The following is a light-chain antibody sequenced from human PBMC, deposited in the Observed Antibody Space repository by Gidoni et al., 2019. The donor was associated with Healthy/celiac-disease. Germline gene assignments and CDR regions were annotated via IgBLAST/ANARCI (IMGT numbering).Light chain of an antibody. CDR2: AAS. CDR3: QKYNSAPWT. J-gene: IGKJ1*01. V-gene: IGKV1-27*01. Sequence: DIQMTQSPSSLSASVGDRVTITCRASQSISNYLAWYQQKPGKVPKLLIYAASTLQSGVPSRFSGSGSGTDFTLTISSLPPEDVATYYCQKYNSAPWTFGQGTKVEIK. CDR1: QSISNY.